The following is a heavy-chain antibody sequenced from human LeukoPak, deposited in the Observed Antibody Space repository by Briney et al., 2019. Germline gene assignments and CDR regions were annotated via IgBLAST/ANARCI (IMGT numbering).Heavy chain of an antibody. V-gene: IGHV4-39*01. J-gene: IGHJ5*02. Sequence: KSSETLSLTCTVSGGSISSSSYYWGWIRQPPGKGLEWIGSIYYSGSTYYNPSLKSRVTISVGTSKNQFSLKLSSVTAADTAVYYCASLVVPAATPNWFDPWGQGTLVTVSS. CDR2: IYYSGST. CDR1: GGSISSSSYY. CDR3: ASLVVPAATPNWFDP. D-gene: IGHD2-2*01.